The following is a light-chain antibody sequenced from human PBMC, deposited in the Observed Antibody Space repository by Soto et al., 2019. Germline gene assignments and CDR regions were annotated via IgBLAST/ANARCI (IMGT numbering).Light chain of an antibody. CDR3: QPYNNWPLT. V-gene: IGKV3-15*01. CDR1: QSVTGD. Sequence: EIVMSQSPATLSVSPGESATVSCWASQSVTGDLAWYQQQPGQAPRLFIYRASTRATGIPARFSGSGSGTEFTLTISSLQSEDFAVYYCQPYNNWPLTFGGGTKVDI. J-gene: IGKJ4*01. CDR2: RAS.